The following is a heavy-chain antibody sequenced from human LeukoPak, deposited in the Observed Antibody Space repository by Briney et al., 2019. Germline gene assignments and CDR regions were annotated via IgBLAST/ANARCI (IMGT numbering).Heavy chain of an antibody. Sequence: GGSLRLSCAASGFTLRDYYMSWIRQAPGKGLEWVSYMSSTGNTIYYAESVKGRFTVSRDSANNSMSLQMTSLRAEDSAVFYCARNSRYFTYFDLRGRDAMVTVSS. V-gene: IGHV3-11*04. D-gene: IGHD2-21*01. J-gene: IGHJ2*01. CDR2: MSSTGNTI. CDR1: GFTLRDYY. CDR3: ARNSRYFTYFDL.